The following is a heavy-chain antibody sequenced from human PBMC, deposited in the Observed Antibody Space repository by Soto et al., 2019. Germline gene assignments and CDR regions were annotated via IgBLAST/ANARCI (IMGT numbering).Heavy chain of an antibody. V-gene: IGHV1-69*06. CDR1: GGTFSSYA. CDR3: ARRGVTMVRGVMTHYYYYYGMDV. CDR2: IIPIFGTA. Sequence: VSCTASGGTFSSYAIRWVRQAPGQGLEWRGGIIPIFGTANYAQKFQGRVTITADKSTSTAYMELSSLRSEDTAVYYCARRGVTMVRGVMTHYYYYYGMDVWGQGTTVTVSS. D-gene: IGHD3-10*01. J-gene: IGHJ6*02.